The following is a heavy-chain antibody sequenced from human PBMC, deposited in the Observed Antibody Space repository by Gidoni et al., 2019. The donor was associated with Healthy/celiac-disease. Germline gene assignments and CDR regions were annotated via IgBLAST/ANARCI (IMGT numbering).Heavy chain of an antibody. Sequence: EVQLVQSGAEVTKPGEPLRISCKGSGYTFTRYGSSWVRQRPGKGVEWMGRIDPSDSYTNYSPSFQGQVTISDDKSSSTDYLQWSSLKASDTAMYYCARHHEGYCSGCSCYPEPHDAFDIWGQGTMVTVSS. V-gene: IGHV5-10-1*01. D-gene: IGHD2-15*01. CDR1: GYTFTRYG. CDR2: IDPSDSYT. CDR3: ARHHEGYCSGCSCYPEPHDAFDI. J-gene: IGHJ3*02.